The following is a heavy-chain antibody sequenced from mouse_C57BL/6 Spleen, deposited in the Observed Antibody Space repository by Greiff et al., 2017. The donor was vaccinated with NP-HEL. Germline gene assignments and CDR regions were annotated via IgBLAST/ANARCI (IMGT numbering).Heavy chain of an antibody. CDR3: ARSYYGSSYRGYAMDY. CDR2: IYPGDGDT. J-gene: IGHJ4*01. CDR1: GYAFSSSW. V-gene: IGHV1-82*01. Sequence: VQLQQSGPELVKPGASVKISCKASGYAFSSSWMNWVKQRPGKGLEWIGRIYPGDGDTNYNGKFKGKATLTADKSSSTAYMQLSSLTSEDSAVYFCARSYYGSSYRGYAMDYWGQGTSVTVSS. D-gene: IGHD1-1*01.